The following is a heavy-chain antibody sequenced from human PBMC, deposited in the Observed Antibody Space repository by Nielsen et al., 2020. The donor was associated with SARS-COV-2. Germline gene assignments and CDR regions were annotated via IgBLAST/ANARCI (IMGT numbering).Heavy chain of an antibody. CDR2: IYYSGST. Sequence: RQAPGKGLEWIGYIYYSGSTNYNPSLKSRVTISVDTSKNQFSLKLSSVTAADTAVYYCARGHVLRFLEWLGAAWFDPWGQGTLVTVSS. D-gene: IGHD3-3*01. V-gene: IGHV4-59*01. J-gene: IGHJ5*02. CDR3: ARGHVLRFLEWLGAAWFDP.